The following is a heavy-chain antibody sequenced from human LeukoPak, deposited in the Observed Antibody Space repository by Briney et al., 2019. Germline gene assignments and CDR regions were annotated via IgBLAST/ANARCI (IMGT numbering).Heavy chain of an antibody. J-gene: IGHJ5*02. Sequence: GGSLRLSCAVSGFTFSSYTMHWVRKAPGKGLEWVTVISYDGGNKFYADSVKGRFTISRDNSKNTLYLQMNSLRAEDTAVYYCARVGIITSNWFDPWGQGTLVTVSS. CDR2: ISYDGGNK. D-gene: IGHD3-16*01. V-gene: IGHV3-30-3*01. CDR3: ARVGIITSNWFDP. CDR1: GFTFSSYT.